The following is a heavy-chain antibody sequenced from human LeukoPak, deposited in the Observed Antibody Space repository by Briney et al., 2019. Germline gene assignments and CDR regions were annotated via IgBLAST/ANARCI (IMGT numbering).Heavy chain of an antibody. CDR1: GFTFSSYA. CDR3: AKDPGVVPAHYFDY. D-gene: IGHD2-2*01. CDR2: TGSTGVST. J-gene: IGHJ4*02. Sequence: GGSLRLSCAASGFTFSSYAMNWVRQAPGKGLEWVSGTGSTGVSTFYADSVKGRFTVSRDNSKNTLSLQMNSLKAEDTAVYYCAKDPGVVPAHYFDYWGQGTLVTVSS. V-gene: IGHV3-23*01.